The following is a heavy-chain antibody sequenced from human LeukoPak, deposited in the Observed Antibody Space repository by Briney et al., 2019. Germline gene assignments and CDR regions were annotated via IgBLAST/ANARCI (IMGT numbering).Heavy chain of an antibody. D-gene: IGHD5-18*01. J-gene: IGHJ4*02. V-gene: IGHV1-46*01. CDR2: INPSGGST. CDR1: GYTFTSYY. Sequence: GESLKISCKASGYTFTSYYMHWARQAPGQGLEWMGIINPSGGSTSYAQKFQGRVTMTRDTSTSTVYMELSSLRSEDTAVYYCARGARTWIQLWLRRFDYWGQGTLVTVSS. CDR3: ARGARTWIQLWLRRFDY.